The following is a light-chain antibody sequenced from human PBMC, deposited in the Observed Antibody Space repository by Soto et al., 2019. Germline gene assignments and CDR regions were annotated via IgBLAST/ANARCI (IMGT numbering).Light chain of an antibody. CDR3: QQYKNWPPIT. J-gene: IGKJ5*01. CDR2: DAS. V-gene: IGKV3-15*01. Sequence: EIVLTQSPGTLSLSPGERATLSCRASQSVSSSYLAWYQQKPGQAPRLLIYDASTRATGIPARFSGSGSGTEFTLTISSLQSEDFAVYYCQQYKNWPPITFGQGTRLEI. CDR1: QSVSSSY.